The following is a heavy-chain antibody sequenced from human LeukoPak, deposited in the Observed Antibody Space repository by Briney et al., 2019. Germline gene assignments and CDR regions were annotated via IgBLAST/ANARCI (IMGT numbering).Heavy chain of an antibody. CDR1: GGSFSGYY. CDR3: ARGGVTYYLDFDY. Sequence: PSETLSLTCAVYGGSFSGYYWSWIRQPPGKGLEWIGEINRSGSTNYNPSLKSRVTISVDTSKNQFSLKLSSVTAADTAVYYCARGGVTYYLDFDYWGQGTLVTVSS. CDR2: INRSGST. V-gene: IGHV4-34*01. D-gene: IGHD2/OR15-2a*01. J-gene: IGHJ4*02.